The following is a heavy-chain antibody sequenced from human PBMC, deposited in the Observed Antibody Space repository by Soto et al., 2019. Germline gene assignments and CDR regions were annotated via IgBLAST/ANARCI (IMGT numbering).Heavy chain of an antibody. D-gene: IGHD2-21*02. V-gene: IGHV1-18*01. Sequence: ASVKVSCKASGYTFTSYGISWVRQAPGQGLEWMGWISAYNGNTNYAQKLQGRVTMTTDTSTSTAYMELRSLRSDDTAVYYCAIHCGGDCYDAFDIWGQGTMVTVSS. CDR3: AIHCGGDCYDAFDI. CDR1: GYTFTSYG. J-gene: IGHJ3*02. CDR2: ISAYNGNT.